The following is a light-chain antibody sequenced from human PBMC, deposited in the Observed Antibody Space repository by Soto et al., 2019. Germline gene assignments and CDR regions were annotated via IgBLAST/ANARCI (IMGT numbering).Light chain of an antibody. Sequence: EIQMTQSPSTLSSSVGDRVTITCRASQSISSWLAWYQQKPGKAPTLLIFDASSLETGVPSRFSGSGSGTEFTLTISSLQPDDFATYYCQQYDSYSWSFGQGTKVDIK. J-gene: IGKJ1*01. CDR3: QQYDSYSWS. CDR2: DAS. CDR1: QSISSW. V-gene: IGKV1-5*01.